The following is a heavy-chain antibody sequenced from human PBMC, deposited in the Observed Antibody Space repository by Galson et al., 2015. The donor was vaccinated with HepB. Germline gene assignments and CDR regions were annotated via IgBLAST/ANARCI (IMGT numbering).Heavy chain of an antibody. Sequence: TLSLTCTVSGGSISSGDYYWSWIRQPPGKGLEWIRYIYYSGSTYYNPSLKSRVTISVDTSKNQFSLKLRSVTAADTAVYYCARLVHGSGRYYNFDYWGQGTLVTVSS. CDR1: GGSISSGDYY. CDR3: ARLVHGSGRYYNFDY. D-gene: IGHD3-10*01. CDR2: IYYSGST. J-gene: IGHJ4*02. V-gene: IGHV4-30-4*01.